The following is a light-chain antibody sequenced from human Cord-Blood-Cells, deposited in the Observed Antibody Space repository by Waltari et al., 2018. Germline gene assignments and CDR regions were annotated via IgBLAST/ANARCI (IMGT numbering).Light chain of an antibody. V-gene: IGKV3-20*01. Sequence: EIVLTQSPGTLSLSPAERATLSCRASQSVSSSYLAWYQQKPGQAPRLLIYGASSRATGIPDRFSGSVSGTDFTLTISRLEPEDFAVYYCQQYGSSPYTFGQGTKLEIK. CDR1: QSVSSSY. CDR3: QQYGSSPYT. CDR2: GAS. J-gene: IGKJ2*01.